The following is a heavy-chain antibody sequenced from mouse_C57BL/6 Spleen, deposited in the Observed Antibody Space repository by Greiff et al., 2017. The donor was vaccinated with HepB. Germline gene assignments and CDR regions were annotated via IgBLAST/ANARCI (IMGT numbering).Heavy chain of an antibody. D-gene: IGHD1-1*01. V-gene: IGHV1-36*01. J-gene: IGHJ1*03. Sequence: VQLQQSGPVLVKPGPSVKISCKASGFTFTDYYMHWVKQSHGKSLEWIGLVYPYNGGTSYNQKFKGKATLTVDTSSSTAYMELNSLTSEDSAVYYYARERFTTVVTTDWYFDVWGTGTTVTVSS. CDR1: GFTFTDYY. CDR2: VYPYNGGT. CDR3: ARERFTTVVTTDWYFDV.